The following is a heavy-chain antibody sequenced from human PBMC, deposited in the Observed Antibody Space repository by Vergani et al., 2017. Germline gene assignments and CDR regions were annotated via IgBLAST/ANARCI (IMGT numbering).Heavy chain of an antibody. CDR1: GFTFSSYS. V-gene: IGHV3-33*08. CDR3: AGGVDTAMVPAGYAFDI. D-gene: IGHD5-18*01. CDR2: IWYDGSNK. J-gene: IGHJ3*02. Sequence: VQLVESGGGLVQPGGSLRLSCAASGFTFSSYSMNWVRQAPGKGLEWVAVIWYDGSNKYYADSVKGRFTISRDNSKNTLYLQMNSLRAEDTAVYYCAGGVDTAMVPAGYAFDIWGQGTMVTVSS.